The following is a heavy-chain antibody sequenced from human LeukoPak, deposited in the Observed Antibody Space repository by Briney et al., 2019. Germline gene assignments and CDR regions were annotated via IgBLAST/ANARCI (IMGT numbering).Heavy chain of an antibody. J-gene: IGHJ4*02. V-gene: IGHV4-30-4*08. CDR3: ARDIVGAPAGY. CDR1: GGSISSGDYY. Sequence: SQTLSLTCTVSGGSISSGDYYWSWIRQPPGKGLEWIGYIYYSGSTYYNPSLKSRVTMSVDTSKNQFSLKLSSVTAADTAVYYCARDIVGAPAGYWGQGTLVTVSS. CDR2: IYYSGST. D-gene: IGHD1-26*01.